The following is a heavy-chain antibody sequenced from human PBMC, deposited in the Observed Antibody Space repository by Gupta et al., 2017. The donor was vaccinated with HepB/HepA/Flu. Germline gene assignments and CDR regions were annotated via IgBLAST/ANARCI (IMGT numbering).Heavy chain of an antibody. CDR2: INQDGSKM. CDR1: DFPFRKYW. J-gene: IGHJ5*02. D-gene: IGHD3-3*01. V-gene: IGHV3-7*01. Sequence: EVRLVESGGGLVQPWGSLRLSCAACDFPFRKYWMHWVRQAPGTGLEWVANINQDGSKMYYVDSVKGRFTISRDNAKNSLFLQMNSLRAEDTAVYYCARDKNYDRFTWFDPWGQGTLVTVSS. CDR3: ARDKNYDRFTWFDP.